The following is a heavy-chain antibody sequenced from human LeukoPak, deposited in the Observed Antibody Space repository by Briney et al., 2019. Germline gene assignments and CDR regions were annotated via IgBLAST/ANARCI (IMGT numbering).Heavy chain of an antibody. CDR2: ISSSSTII. J-gene: IGHJ3*02. CDR1: GFTFSSYE. V-gene: IGHV3-48*03. Sequence: WGSLRLSCSASGFTFSSYELYWVRQAPGQGLELISYISSSSTIIKYADSVRGRFTISRDDARESLYLQMSSLRADDTAIYYCGASRQYVGASDIWGQGTLVTVSS. D-gene: IGHD3-16*01. CDR3: GASRQYVGASDI.